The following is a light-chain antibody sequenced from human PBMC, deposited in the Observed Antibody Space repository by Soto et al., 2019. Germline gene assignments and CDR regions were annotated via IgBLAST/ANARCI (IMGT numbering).Light chain of an antibody. V-gene: IGKV3-15*01. CDR3: QQYNQWPRT. J-gene: IGKJ1*01. CDR1: QSVSSN. Sequence: EIVMTQSPATLSVSPGERATLSCLASQSVSSNLAWYQQKPGQAPRLLIYGASTRATGIPGRFSGSGSGTQFTLTISSLQSEDFAAYYCQQYNQWPRTVGQGTKVEIK. CDR2: GAS.